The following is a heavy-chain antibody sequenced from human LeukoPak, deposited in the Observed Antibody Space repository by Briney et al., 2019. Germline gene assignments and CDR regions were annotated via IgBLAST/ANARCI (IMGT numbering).Heavy chain of an antibody. CDR2: INPNSGGT. D-gene: IGHD3-9*01. CDR1: GYTFTGYY. V-gene: IGHV1-2*02. J-gene: IGHJ4*02. CDR3: ARRTSMTGNPFDY. Sequence: ASVKVSCKASGYTFTGYYMHWVRQAPGQGLEWMGWINPNSGGTNYAQKFQGRVTMTRDTSISTAYMELSRLRSDDTAVYYCARRTSMTGNPFDYWGQGTLVTVSS.